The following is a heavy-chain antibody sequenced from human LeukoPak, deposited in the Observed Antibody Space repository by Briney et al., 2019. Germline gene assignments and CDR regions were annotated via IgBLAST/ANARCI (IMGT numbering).Heavy chain of an antibody. CDR1: GFTFSGSA. J-gene: IGHJ4*02. V-gene: IGHV3-73*01. CDR3: TRHVEISGYYGYGY. CDR2: IRSKANSYAA. D-gene: IGHD4-17*01. Sequence: GGSLRLSCAASGFTFSGSAMHWVRQASGKGLEWVGRIRSKANSYAAAYAASVKGRFTISRDDSKNTAYLQMNSLKTEDTAVYYCTRHVEISGYYGYGYWGQGTLVTVSS.